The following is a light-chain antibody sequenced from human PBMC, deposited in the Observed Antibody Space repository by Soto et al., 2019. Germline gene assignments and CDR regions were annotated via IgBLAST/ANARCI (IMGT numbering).Light chain of an antibody. J-gene: IGLJ3*02. CDR1: SGHSSYI. CDR2: LEGSGSY. V-gene: IGLV4-60*02. Sequence: QPVLTQSSSASASLGSSVKFTCTLSSGHSSYIIAWHQQQPGKAPRYLMKLEGSGSYNKGSGVPDRFSGSSSGADRYLTIANLQFEDEADYYCENWDSNISVFGGGTKLTVL. CDR3: ENWDSNISV.